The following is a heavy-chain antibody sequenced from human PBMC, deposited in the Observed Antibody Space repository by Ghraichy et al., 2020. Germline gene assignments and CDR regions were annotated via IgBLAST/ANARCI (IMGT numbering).Heavy chain of an antibody. V-gene: IGHV3-48*01. D-gene: IGHD3-3*01. J-gene: IGHJ4*02. CDR2: ISSSSSTI. Sequence: GESLNISCAASGFTFSSYSMNWVRQAPGKGLEWVSYISSSSSTIYYADSVKGRFTISRDNAKNSLYLQMNSLRAEDTAVYYCARKDFWSGYYTTGPFDYWGQGTLVTVSS. CDR1: GFTFSSYS. CDR3: ARKDFWSGYYTTGPFDY.